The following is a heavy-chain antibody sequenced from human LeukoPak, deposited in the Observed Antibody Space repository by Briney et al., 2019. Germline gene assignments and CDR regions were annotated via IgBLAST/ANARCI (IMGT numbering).Heavy chain of an antibody. Sequence: GGSLRLSCAASGFTFSSSAMSWVRQAPGKGLEWVSAISNNGGYTYYADSVQGRFIISRDNSKNTLYLQMNSLRVEDTAVYYCAKDHAGDSGLYEDLDSWGQGTLVTVSS. CDR1: GFTFSSSA. J-gene: IGHJ4*02. D-gene: IGHD3-16*01. CDR3: AKDHAGDSGLYEDLDS. CDR2: ISNNGGYT. V-gene: IGHV3-23*01.